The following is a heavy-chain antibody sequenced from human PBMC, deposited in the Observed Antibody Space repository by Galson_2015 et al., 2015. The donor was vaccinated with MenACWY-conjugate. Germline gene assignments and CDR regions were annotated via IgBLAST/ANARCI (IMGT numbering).Heavy chain of an antibody. CDR3: ARRVVTLGGGASDI. J-gene: IGHJ3*02. Sequence: SLRLSCAASGFTFSNAWMNWVRQAPGKGLEWVANIKQDGSEKYYVDSVKGRFTISRDNAKNSLYLQMNSLRAEDTAVYYCARRVVTLGGGASDIWGQGTMVTVSS. CDR1: GFTFSNAW. D-gene: IGHD4-23*01. CDR2: IKQDGSEK. V-gene: IGHV3-7*03.